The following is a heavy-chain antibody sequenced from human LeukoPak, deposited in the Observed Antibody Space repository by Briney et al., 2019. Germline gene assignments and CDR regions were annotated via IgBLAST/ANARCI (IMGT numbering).Heavy chain of an antibody. CDR3: AKDTYSSSWYEGHGFDY. CDR1: GFTFSSYA. V-gene: IGHV3-23*01. Sequence: PGGSLRLSCAASGFTFSSYAMSWVRQAPGKGLEWVSAISGSGGSTYYADSVKGRFTIPRDNSKNTLYLQMNSLRAEDTAVYYCAKDTYSSSWYEGHGFDYWGQGTLVTVSS. J-gene: IGHJ4*02. D-gene: IGHD6-13*01. CDR2: ISGSGGST.